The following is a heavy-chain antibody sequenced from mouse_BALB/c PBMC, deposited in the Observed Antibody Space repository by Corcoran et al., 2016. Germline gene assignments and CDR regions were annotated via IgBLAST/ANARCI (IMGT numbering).Heavy chain of an antibody. Sequence: EVQLQQSGAELVKPGASVKLSCTASGFNIKDTYMHWVKQRPEQGLEWIGRIDPANGNTKYDPKFQGKATITADTSSHTAYLQLSSLSSEDTAVYYCARWDWYFYVWGAGTTVTVSS. CDR2: IDPANGNT. CDR3: ARWDWYFYV. V-gene: IGHV14-3*02. J-gene: IGHJ1*01. CDR1: GFNIKDTY.